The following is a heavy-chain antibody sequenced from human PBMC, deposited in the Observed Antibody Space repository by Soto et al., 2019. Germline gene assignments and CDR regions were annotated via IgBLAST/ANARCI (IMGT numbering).Heavy chain of an antibody. D-gene: IGHD5-12*01. CDR1: GGTFSSYT. CDR2: IIPILGIA. J-gene: IGHJ6*02. Sequence: GASVKVSCKASGGTFSSYTISWVRQAPGQGLEWMGRIIPILGIANYAQKFQGRVTITADKSTSTAYMELSSLRSEDTAVYYCARERRGKYSGYDPVTGYYYGMDVWGQGTTVTVSS. V-gene: IGHV1-69*04. CDR3: ARERRGKYSGYDPVTGYYYGMDV.